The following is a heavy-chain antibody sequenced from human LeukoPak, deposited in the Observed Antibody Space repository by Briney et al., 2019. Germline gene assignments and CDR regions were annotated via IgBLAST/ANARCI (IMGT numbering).Heavy chain of an antibody. Sequence: KPSETLSLTCTVSGGSISSYYWSWIRQPPGKGLEWIGYIYTSGRTNYNPSLKSRVTISVDTSKNQFSLKLSSVTAADTAVYYCARLYRAGITIFGRKAWFDPWGQGTLVTVSS. J-gene: IGHJ5*02. D-gene: IGHD3-3*01. V-gene: IGHV4-4*09. CDR3: ARLYRAGITIFGRKAWFDP. CDR1: GGSISSYY. CDR2: IYTSGRT.